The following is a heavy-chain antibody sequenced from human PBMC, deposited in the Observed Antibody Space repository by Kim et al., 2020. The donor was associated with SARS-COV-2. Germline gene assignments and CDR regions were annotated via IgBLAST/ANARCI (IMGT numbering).Heavy chain of an antibody. Sequence: GESLKISCKGSGYSFTSYWIGWVHQMPGKGLEWMGIIYPGDSDTRYSPSFQGQVTISADKSISTAYLQWSSLKASDTAMYYCARLSGYCSGGSCYGEHDYWGQGTLVTVSS. V-gene: IGHV5-51*07. CDR3: ARLSGYCSGGSCYGEHDY. D-gene: IGHD2-15*01. CDR2: IYPGDSDT. CDR1: GYSFTSYW. J-gene: IGHJ4*02.